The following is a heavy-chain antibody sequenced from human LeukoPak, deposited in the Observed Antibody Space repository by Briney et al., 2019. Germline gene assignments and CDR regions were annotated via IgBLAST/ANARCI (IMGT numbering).Heavy chain of an antibody. Sequence: PGGSLRLSCAASGFTFSSYAMSWVRQAPGKGLEWVSAISGSGGSTYYADSVKGRFTISRDNSKNTLYLQMNSLRAEDTAVYYCARDPIDGRQWLVYFNYYYYGMDVWGQGTTVTVSS. V-gene: IGHV3-23*01. CDR1: GFTFSSYA. D-gene: IGHD6-19*01. CDR2: ISGSGGST. CDR3: ARDPIDGRQWLVYFNYYYYGMDV. J-gene: IGHJ6*02.